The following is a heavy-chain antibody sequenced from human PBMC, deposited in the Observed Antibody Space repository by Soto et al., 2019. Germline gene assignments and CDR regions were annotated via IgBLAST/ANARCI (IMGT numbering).Heavy chain of an antibody. CDR3: ANSYRSGWYGDY. CDR2: FDPEDGET. V-gene: IGHV1-24*01. CDR1: GYTLTELS. J-gene: IGHJ4*02. D-gene: IGHD6-19*01. Sequence: ASVKVSCKVSGYTLTELSMHWVRQAPGKGLEWMGGFDPEDGETIYAQKFQGRVTMTEDTSTDTAYMELSSLRYEDTAVYYCANSYRSGWYGDYWGQGTLVTVSS.